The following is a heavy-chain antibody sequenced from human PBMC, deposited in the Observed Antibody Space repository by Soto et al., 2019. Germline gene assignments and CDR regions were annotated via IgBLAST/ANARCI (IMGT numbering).Heavy chain of an antibody. CDR3: ARDYPEDFWSGYRSTGAFDI. V-gene: IGHV3-74*01. D-gene: IGHD3-3*01. CDR1: GFTFSSYW. Sequence: EVQLVESGGGLVQPGGSLRLSCAASGFTFSSYWMHWVRQAPGKGLVWVSRINSDGSSTSYADSVKGRFTISRDNAKNTLYLQMNSLRAEDTAVYYCARDYPEDFWSGYRSTGAFDIWGQGTMVTVSS. CDR2: INSDGSST. J-gene: IGHJ3*02.